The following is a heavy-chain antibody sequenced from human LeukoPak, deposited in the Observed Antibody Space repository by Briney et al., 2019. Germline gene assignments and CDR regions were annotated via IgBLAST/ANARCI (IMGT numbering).Heavy chain of an antibody. D-gene: IGHD3-10*01. Sequence: PSETLSLTCAVYGGSFSGYYWSWIRQPPGKGLEWIGEINHSGSTNYNPSLKSRVTISVDTSKNQFSLKLSSVTAADTAVYYCARGRTSYYGSGSYYKGQYWFDPWGQGTLVNVSS. CDR3: ARGRTSYYGSGSYYKGQYWFDP. J-gene: IGHJ5*02. CDR2: INHSGST. V-gene: IGHV4-34*01. CDR1: GGSFSGYY.